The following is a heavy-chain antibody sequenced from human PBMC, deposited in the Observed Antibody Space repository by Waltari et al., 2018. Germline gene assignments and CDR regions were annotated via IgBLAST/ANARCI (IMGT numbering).Heavy chain of an antibody. V-gene: IGHV4-34*01. Sequence: QVQLQQWGAGLLKPSETLSLTCAAYGGSFSGYYWSWIRQPPGKGLEWIGEINHSGSTNYNPSLKSRVTISVDTSKNQFSLKLSSVTAADTAVYYCARRGSWLRFPYYFDYWGQGTLVTVSS. CDR2: INHSGST. D-gene: IGHD5-12*01. CDR1: GGSFSGYY. J-gene: IGHJ4*02. CDR3: ARRGSWLRFPYYFDY.